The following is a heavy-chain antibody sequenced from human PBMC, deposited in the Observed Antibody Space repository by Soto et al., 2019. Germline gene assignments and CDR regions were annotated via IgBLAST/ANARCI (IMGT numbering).Heavy chain of an antibody. V-gene: IGHV4-59*08. J-gene: IGHJ4*02. Sequence: SETLSLTCTVSGGSISSYYWSWIRQPPGKGLEYIANIYYSGSTNYNPSLKSRVTISVDTSKNQFFLKLSSVTAADTAVYYCARWTSCGGDCYWLDYWGQGTLVTVTS. CDR3: ARWTSCGGDCYWLDY. CDR2: IYYSGST. CDR1: GGSISSYY. D-gene: IGHD2-21*02.